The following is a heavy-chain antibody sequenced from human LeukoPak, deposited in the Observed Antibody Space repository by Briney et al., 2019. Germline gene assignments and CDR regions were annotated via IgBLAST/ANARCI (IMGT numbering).Heavy chain of an antibody. D-gene: IGHD1-26*01. Sequence: GGSLRLSCAASGFTFSSYAMTWVRQAPGKGLQWVSAISYSGDRTNYADSVKGRFTISRDNSKNTLYLQMNSLRAEDTAVYYCAKETGVGADDAFDIWGQGTMVTVSS. V-gene: IGHV3-23*01. CDR3: AKETGVGADDAFDI. J-gene: IGHJ3*02. CDR2: ISYSGDRT. CDR1: GFTFSSYA.